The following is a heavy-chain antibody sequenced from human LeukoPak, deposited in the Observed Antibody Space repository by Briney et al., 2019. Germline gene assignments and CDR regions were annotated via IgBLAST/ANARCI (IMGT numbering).Heavy chain of an antibody. CDR1: GGSISSYH. D-gene: IGHD6-13*01. CDR2: IHYSGST. CDR3: ARASYRSNNAFDI. V-gene: IGHV4-59*12. Sequence: SETLSLTCTVSGGSISSYHWIWIRRPPGKGLEWIGYIHYSGSTNYNPSLKSRVTTSVDTSKKQFSLKLSSVTAADTAVYYCARASYRSNNAFDIWGQGTMVTVSS. J-gene: IGHJ3*02.